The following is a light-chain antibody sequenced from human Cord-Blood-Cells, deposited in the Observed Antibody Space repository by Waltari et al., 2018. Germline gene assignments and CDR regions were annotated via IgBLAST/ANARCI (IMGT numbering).Light chain of an antibody. V-gene: IGLV2-14*03. J-gene: IGLJ3*02. CDR1: SSDVGGYNY. CDR2: DVS. CDR3: SSYTSSSTLV. Sequence: QSALTQPASVSGSPGQSITISCIGTSSDVGGYNYVSWYQQHPGKAPKLMIYDVSNRPSGVSKRFSGSKSGNTASLTISGLQAEDEADYYCSSYTSSSTLVFGGGTKLTVL.